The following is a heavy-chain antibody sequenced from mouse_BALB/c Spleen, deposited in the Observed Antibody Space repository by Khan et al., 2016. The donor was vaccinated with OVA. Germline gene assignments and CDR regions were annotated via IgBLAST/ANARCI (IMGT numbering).Heavy chain of an antibody. CDR3: VRRGNYYGSFYWYFDV. Sequence: QVQLKESGPGLVAPSQSLSITCTVSGFSLTSYDISWIRQPPGKGLEWLGVLWTGGGTNYNSAFMSRLSISKDNSKSQVLLKMNSLQNDDTAMYYCVRRGNYYGSFYWYFDVWGAGTTVTVSS. D-gene: IGHD1-1*01. J-gene: IGHJ1*01. CDR1: GFSLTSYD. V-gene: IGHV2-9-2*01. CDR2: LWTGGGT.